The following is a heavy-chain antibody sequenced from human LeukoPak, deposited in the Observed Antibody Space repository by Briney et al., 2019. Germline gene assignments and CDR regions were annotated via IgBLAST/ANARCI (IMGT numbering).Heavy chain of an antibody. CDR1: RFTFSSYS. V-gene: IGHV3-21*01. J-gene: IGHJ4*02. CDR2: ISVSSSYI. CDR3: TRGNYVDY. Sequence: GGSLRLSCAASRFTFSSYSMNWVRRAPGKGLEWVSSISVSSSYIYYAGSVKGRFTISRDNAKNSLYLQMSSLRAEDTAVYYCTRGNYVDYWGQGTLVTVSS.